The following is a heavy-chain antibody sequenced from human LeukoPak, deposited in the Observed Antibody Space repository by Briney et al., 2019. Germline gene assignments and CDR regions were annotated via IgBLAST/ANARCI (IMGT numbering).Heavy chain of an antibody. Sequence: SETLSLTCTVSGGSISSYYWSWIRQPPGKGLEWIGYIYTSGSTNYNPSLKSRVTISVETSKNQFSLKRSSVTAADTAVYYCARHVSGYTLDYWGQGTLVTVSS. D-gene: IGHD3-22*01. J-gene: IGHJ4*02. V-gene: IGHV4-4*09. CDR2: IYTSGST. CDR1: GGSISSYY. CDR3: ARHVSGYTLDY.